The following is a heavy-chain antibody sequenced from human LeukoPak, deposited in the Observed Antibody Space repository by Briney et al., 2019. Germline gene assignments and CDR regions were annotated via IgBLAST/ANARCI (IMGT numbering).Heavy chain of an antibody. CDR3: ARSTESGYYYFDY. V-gene: IGHV3-30*03. CDR1: GFTFSSYG. J-gene: IGHJ4*02. CDR2: ISYDGSNK. Sequence: GGSLRLSCAASGFTFSSYGMHWVRQAPGKGLEWVAVISYDGSNKYYADSVKGRFTISRDNSKNTLYLQMNNLRTEDTAVYYCARSTESGYYYFDYWGQGTLVTVSS. D-gene: IGHD5-12*01.